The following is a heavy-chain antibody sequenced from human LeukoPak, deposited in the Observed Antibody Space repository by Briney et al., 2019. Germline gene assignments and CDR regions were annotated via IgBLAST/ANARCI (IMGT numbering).Heavy chain of an antibody. Sequence: ASAKVSCKASGYTFTSYYMHWVRQAPGQGLEWMGIINPSDGSTTYGQKFQGRVTMTRDTSTSTVYMEVSSLRSEDTAVYYCARAVGSSSWYPIDSWGQGTLVTVSS. D-gene: IGHD6-13*01. V-gene: IGHV1-46*01. CDR2: INPSDGST. CDR1: GYTFTSYY. J-gene: IGHJ4*02. CDR3: ARAVGSSSWYPIDS.